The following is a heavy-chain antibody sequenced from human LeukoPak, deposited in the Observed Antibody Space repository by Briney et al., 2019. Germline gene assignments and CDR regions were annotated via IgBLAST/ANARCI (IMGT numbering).Heavy chain of an antibody. Sequence: SETLSLTCAVYGGSFSGYYWSWIRQPPGKGLEWIGEINHSGSTNYNPSLKSRVTISVDTSKNQFSLKLSSVTAADTAVYYYARARDSRFSPHIHWGQGTLVTVSS. CDR2: INHSGST. D-gene: IGHD3-22*01. J-gene: IGHJ4*02. CDR1: GGSFSGYY. V-gene: IGHV4-34*01. CDR3: ARARDSRFSPHIH.